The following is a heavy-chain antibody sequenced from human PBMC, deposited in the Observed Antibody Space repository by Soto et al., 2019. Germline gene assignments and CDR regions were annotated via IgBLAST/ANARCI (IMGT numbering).Heavy chain of an antibody. CDR3: ARENDSSGYYPYYFDY. V-gene: IGHV4-59*01. D-gene: IGHD3-22*01. CDR2: IYYSGST. CDR1: GGSISSYY. Sequence: SETLSLTCTVSGGSISSYYWSWIRQPPGKGLEWIGYIYYSGSTNYNPSLKSRVTISVDTSKNQFSLKLSSVTAADTAVYYCARENDSSGYYPYYFDYWGQGTLVTVSS. J-gene: IGHJ4*02.